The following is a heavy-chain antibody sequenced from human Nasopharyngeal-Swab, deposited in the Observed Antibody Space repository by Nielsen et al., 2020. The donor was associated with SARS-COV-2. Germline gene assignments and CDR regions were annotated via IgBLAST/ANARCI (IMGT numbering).Heavy chain of an antibody. D-gene: IGHD5-12*01. V-gene: IGHV3-30*18. J-gene: IGHJ4*02. Sequence: GESLKISCAASGFTFSSYGMHWVRQAPGKGLEWVAAMPYDGSNEYYADSVKGRFTISRDNSKGTLHLQMTSLRVQDTAVYYCAKVPTRTLAWYYFDDWGQGTLVTVSS. CDR2: MPYDGSNE. CDR1: GFTFSSYG. CDR3: AKVPTRTLAWYYFDD.